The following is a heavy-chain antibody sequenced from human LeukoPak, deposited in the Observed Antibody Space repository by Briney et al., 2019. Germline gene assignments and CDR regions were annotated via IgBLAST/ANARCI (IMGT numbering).Heavy chain of an antibody. D-gene: IGHD3-10*01. Sequence: SVKVSCKASGGTFSSYAISWVRQAPGQGLEWMGGIIPIFGTANYAQKFQGRVTITADKSTSTAYMELSSQRSEDTAVYYCARDGGRTMVRGVTRRGMDVWGKGTTVTVSS. CDR1: GGTFSSYA. J-gene: IGHJ6*04. CDR2: IIPIFGTA. V-gene: IGHV1-69*06. CDR3: ARDGGRTMVRGVTRRGMDV.